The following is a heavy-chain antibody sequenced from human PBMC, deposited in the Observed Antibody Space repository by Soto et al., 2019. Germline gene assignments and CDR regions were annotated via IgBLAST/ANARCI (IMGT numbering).Heavy chain of an antibody. CDR3: ARRERYCSGGSCYSGDAFDI. CDR1: GYSFTSYW. D-gene: IGHD2-15*01. V-gene: IGHV5-10-1*01. Sequence: GESLKISCKGSGYSFTSYWISWVRQMPGKGLEWMGRIDPSDSHTNYSPSFQGHVTISADKSISTAYLQWSSLKASDTAMYYCARRERYCSGGSCYSGDAFDIWGQGTMVTVSS. CDR2: IDPSDSHT. J-gene: IGHJ3*02.